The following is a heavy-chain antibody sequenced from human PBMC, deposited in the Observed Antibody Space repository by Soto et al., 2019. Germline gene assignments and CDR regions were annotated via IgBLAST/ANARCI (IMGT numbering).Heavy chain of an antibody. V-gene: IGHV3-33*08. CDR3: ARAGGYDWFDY. CDR2: KWYDGSTK. J-gene: IGHJ4*02. CDR1: GFTFSRSG. D-gene: IGHD5-12*01. Sequence: SLRLTFAAYGFTFSRSGMHWVPQAPGKGLEWVAVKWYDGSTKYYADSVKGRFTISRDNSKNTLYLQMNSLRAEDTAVYYCARAGGYDWFDYPAQRTLVTV.